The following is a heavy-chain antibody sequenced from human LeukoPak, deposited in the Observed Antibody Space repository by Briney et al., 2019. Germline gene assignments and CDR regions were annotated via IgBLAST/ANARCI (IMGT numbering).Heavy chain of an antibody. D-gene: IGHD6-19*01. J-gene: IGHJ4*02. V-gene: IGHV3-30*04. Sequence: GGSLRLSCAASGFTFSRYNIHWVRQAPGRGLEWVAVISYDGRNEYYVDSVKGRFTISRDTSKNTLYLQMNSLRAEDTAVYCCAREETTGWYDYWGQGTLVTVSS. CDR1: GFTFSRYN. CDR2: ISYDGRNE. CDR3: AREETTGWYDY.